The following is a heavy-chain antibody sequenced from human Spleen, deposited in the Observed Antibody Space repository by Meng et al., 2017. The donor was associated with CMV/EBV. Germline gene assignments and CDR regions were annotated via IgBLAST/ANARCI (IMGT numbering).Heavy chain of an antibody. CDR3: ASGYYDFWSGYGGNYYYYGMDV. Sequence: GESLKISCAASGFTFSDYYMSWIRQAPGKGLEWVSSISSSSSYIYYADSVKGRFTISRDNAKNSLYLQMNSLRAEDTAVYYCASGYYDFWSGYGGNYYYYGMDVWGQGTTVTVSS. V-gene: IGHV3-11*06. CDR2: ISSSSSYI. D-gene: IGHD3-3*01. CDR1: GFTFSDYY. J-gene: IGHJ6*02.